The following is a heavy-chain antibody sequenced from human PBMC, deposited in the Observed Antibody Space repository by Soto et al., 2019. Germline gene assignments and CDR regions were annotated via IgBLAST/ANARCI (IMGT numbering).Heavy chain of an antibody. D-gene: IGHD5-12*01. CDR3: ARGNHRWLQLWYFDI. J-gene: IGHJ2*01. CDR2: IIPIFGTA. V-gene: IGHV1-69*12. Sequence: QVQLVQSGAEVKKPGSSVTVSCKASGGTFSSYTISWVRQAPGQGLEWMGGIIPIFGTANYAQKFQGRVTITADESTSTASMELSRLRSEDRAVYYCARGNHRWLQLWYFDIWGRGTLVTVSS. CDR1: GGTFSSYT.